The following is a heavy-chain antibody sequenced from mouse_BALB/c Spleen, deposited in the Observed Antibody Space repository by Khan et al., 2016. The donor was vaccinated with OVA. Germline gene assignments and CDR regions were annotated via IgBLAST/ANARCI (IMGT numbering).Heavy chain of an antibody. CDR1: GFSLTNYG. CDR2: IWRGGST. J-gene: IGHJ4*01. V-gene: IGHV2-5*01. Sequence: QVQLKESGPGLVQPSQSLSITCTVSGFSLTNYGVHWVRQSPGKGLEWLGVIWRGGSTDYNAAFMSRLYITKDNSKSQVFFKMNSLQADDTVICYCAKIQAGYAMDYWGQGTSVTVSS. CDR3: AKIQAGYAMDY.